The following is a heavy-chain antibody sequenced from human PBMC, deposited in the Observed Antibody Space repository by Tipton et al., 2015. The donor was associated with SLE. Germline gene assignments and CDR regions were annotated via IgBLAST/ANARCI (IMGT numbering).Heavy chain of an antibody. CDR1: GGSITNGYY. J-gene: IGHJ4*02. Sequence: TLSLTCSVSGGSITNGYYWGWIRQSPGKGLEWIGSFYHSGTTYYNPSLTSRVTISVDTSKNQFSLKLSSVTAADTAVYYCARADGYSYGLDYFDYWGQGTLVTVSS. CDR3: ARADGYSYGLDYFDY. D-gene: IGHD5-18*01. V-gene: IGHV4-38-2*02. CDR2: FYHSGTT.